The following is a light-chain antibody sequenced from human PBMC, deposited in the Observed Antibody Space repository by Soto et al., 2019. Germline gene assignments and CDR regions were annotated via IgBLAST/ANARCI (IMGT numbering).Light chain of an antibody. CDR2: GAS. V-gene: IGKV3-20*01. CDR1: QSVTSSY. J-gene: IGKJ5*01. Sequence: EIVLTQSPCTLSLSPGERATLSCRASQSVTSSYLAWYQQKPGQAPRLLINGASSRATGIPDRFSGSGSGTDFTLTISRLEAEDFAVYYCQQNVSPPITFGQGTRLEIK. CDR3: QQNVSPPIT.